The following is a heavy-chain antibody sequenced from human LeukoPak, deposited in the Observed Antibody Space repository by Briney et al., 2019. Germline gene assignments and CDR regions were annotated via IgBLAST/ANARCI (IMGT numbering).Heavy chain of an antibody. J-gene: IGHJ4*02. Sequence: PGGSLRPSCAASGFTFSNYAMSWVRQAPGKGLEWVSAILGSGGSTYYADSVKGRFTVSRDNSKSTLYLQMNSLRAEDTALYYCAKWGDYDVLTGYYVPDYWGQGTLVTVSS. V-gene: IGHV3-23*01. CDR3: AKWGDYDVLTGYYVPDY. CDR1: GFTFSNYA. CDR2: ILGSGGST. D-gene: IGHD3-9*01.